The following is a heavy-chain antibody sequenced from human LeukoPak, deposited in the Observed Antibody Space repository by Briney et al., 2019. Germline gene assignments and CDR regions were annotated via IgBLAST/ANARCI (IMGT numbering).Heavy chain of an antibody. CDR1: GFTFSSYS. Sequence: GGSLRLSCAASGFTFSSYSMNWVRQAPGKGLEWVSSISSSSSYIYYADSVKGRFTISRDNAKNSLYLQMNSLRAEDTAAYYCARDLRYSGSYYPLEIDYWGQGTLVTVSS. J-gene: IGHJ4*02. CDR3: ARDLRYSGSYYPLEIDY. CDR2: ISSSSSYI. V-gene: IGHV3-21*01. D-gene: IGHD1-26*01.